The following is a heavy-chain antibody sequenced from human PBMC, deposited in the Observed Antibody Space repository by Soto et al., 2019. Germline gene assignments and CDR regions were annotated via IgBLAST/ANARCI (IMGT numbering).Heavy chain of an antibody. Sequence: SETLSLTCTVSGGSISSYYWSWIRQPPGKGLEWIGSIYYSGSTNYNPSLKSRVTISVDTSKNQFSLKLSSVTAADTAVYYCARRGSGSYSDYWGQGTLVTVSS. V-gene: IGHV4-59*08. CDR3: ARRGSGSYSDY. D-gene: IGHD3-10*01. CDR2: IYYSGST. CDR1: GGSISSYY. J-gene: IGHJ4*02.